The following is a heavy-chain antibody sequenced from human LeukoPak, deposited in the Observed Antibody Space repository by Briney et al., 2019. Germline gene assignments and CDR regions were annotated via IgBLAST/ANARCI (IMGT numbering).Heavy chain of an antibody. Sequence: GGSLRLSCAASGFTFSSYWMSWVRQAPGKGLEWVANIKQDGSEKYYADSVKGRFTISRDNAKNSLYLQMNSLRAEDTAVYYCARVGGDDYFDYWGQGTLVTVSS. CDR1: GFTFSSYW. CDR3: ARVGGDDYFDY. V-gene: IGHV3-7*01. J-gene: IGHJ4*02. D-gene: IGHD4-17*01. CDR2: IKQDGSEK.